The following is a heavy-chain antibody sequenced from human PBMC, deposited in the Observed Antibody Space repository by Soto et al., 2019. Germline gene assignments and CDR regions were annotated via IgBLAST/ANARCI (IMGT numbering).Heavy chain of an antibody. CDR3: VVRSLGGYGTL. Sequence: QLQLQESGPGLVKPSETLSLTCTVSGGSISSSSYYWGWIRQPPGKGLEWIGSIYYSGSTYYNPSLKSRVTISVDTSKNQFSLKLSSVTAADTAVYYCVVRSLGGYGTLWGQGTLVTVSS. CDR2: IYYSGST. V-gene: IGHV4-39*01. J-gene: IGHJ4*02. CDR1: GGSISSSSYY. D-gene: IGHD2-2*01.